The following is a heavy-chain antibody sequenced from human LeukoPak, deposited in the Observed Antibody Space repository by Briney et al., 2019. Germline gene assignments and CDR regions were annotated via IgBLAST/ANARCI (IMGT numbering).Heavy chain of an antibody. CDR3: ARYDTYYCYNTDV. D-gene: IGHD3-9*01. J-gene: IGHJ6*02. CDR1: GFTFISYS. Sequence: GGSLRLFCAASGFTFISYSMNCVRQAPGKGLEWVSSISSSGTYTHYADSVKGRFTISRDNARNSLYLQMNSLRADDTAVYYCARYDTYYCYNTDVWGQGTTVTVSS. V-gene: IGHV3-21*01. CDR2: ISSSGTYT.